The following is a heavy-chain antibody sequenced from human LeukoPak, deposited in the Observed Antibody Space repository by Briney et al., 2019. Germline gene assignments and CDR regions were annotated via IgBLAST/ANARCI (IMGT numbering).Heavy chain of an antibody. CDR2: ISGSGGST. Sequence: GGSLRLSCVVSGFSVSNDYMSWVRQAPGKGLEWVSAISGSGGSTYYADSVKGRFTISRDNSKNTLYLQMNSLRAEDTAVYYCAKDGIRYFPPWTWGQGTLVTVSS. J-gene: IGHJ5*02. CDR3: AKDGIRYFPPWT. CDR1: GFSVSNDY. V-gene: IGHV3-23*01. D-gene: IGHD3-9*01.